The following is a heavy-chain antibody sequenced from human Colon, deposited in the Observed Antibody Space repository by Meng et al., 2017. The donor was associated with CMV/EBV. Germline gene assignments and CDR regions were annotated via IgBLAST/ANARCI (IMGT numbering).Heavy chain of an antibody. J-gene: IGHJ4*02. CDR3: ARELARGGY. CDR2: ISPYNGDT. Sequence: QVQLLQCGAEVKRPGSSVRVSCKTSGYTFTNFGISWVRQAPGQGLEWMAYISPYNGDTNYAQRFQGRVALTTDTSTSTVYMELGSLTSDDTAMYYCARELARGGYWGQGTLVTVSS. V-gene: IGHV1-18*01. CDR1: GYTFTNFG.